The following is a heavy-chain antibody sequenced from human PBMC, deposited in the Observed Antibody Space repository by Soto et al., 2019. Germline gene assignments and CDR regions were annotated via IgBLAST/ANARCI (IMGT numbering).Heavy chain of an antibody. V-gene: IGHV1-18*04. Sequence: ASVKVSCKASGYTFTSYGISWVRQAPGQGLEWMGWISAYNGNTNYAQKLQGRVTMTTDTSTSTAYMELRSLRSDDTAVYYCAREPGWQKLVGYYYGMEVWGQGTTVTVSS. CDR2: ISAYNGNT. J-gene: IGHJ6*01. CDR3: AREPGWQKLVGYYYGMEV. D-gene: IGHD6-13*01. CDR1: GYTFTSYG.